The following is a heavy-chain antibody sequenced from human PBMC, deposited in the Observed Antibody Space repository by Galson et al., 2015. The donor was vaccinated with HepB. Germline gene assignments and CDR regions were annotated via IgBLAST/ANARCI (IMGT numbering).Heavy chain of an antibody. CDR3: AREFHWGDGRRIDY. J-gene: IGHJ4*02. V-gene: IGHV7-4-1*02. Sequence: SVKVSCKASGYTFTSYYMHWVRQAPGQGLEWMGIINTNTGNPTYAQGFTGRFVFSLDTSVSTAYLQISSLKAEDTAVYYCAREFHWGDGRRIDYWGQGTLVTVSS. CDR2: INTNTGNP. CDR1: GYTFTSYY. D-gene: IGHD7-27*01.